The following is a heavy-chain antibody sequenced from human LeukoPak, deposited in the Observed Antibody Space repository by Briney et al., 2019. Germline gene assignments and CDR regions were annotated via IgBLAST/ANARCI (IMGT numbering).Heavy chain of an antibody. Sequence: SETLSLTCTVSGGSLSRYYWSWTRQPPGKGLEWIGYIYYSGSDKYNPSLKSRVTISVDTSKTQYSLKLSLVTARDTAVYDCARAPGVAAAGPHFDFWGQGTLVTVSS. D-gene: IGHD6-13*01. CDR3: ARAPGVAAAGPHFDF. CDR2: IYYSGSD. CDR1: GGSLSRYY. V-gene: IGHV4-59*01. J-gene: IGHJ4*02.